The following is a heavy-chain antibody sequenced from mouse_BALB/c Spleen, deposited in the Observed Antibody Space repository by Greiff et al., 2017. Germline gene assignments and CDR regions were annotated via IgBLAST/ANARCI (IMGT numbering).Heavy chain of an antibody. CDR1: GYSITSGYY. CDR2: ISYDGSN. CDR3: ARRGVPSFDY. J-gene: IGHJ2*01. V-gene: IGHV3-6*02. Sequence: EVQLQESGPGLVKPSQSLSLTCSATGYSITSGYYWNWIRQFPGNKLEWMGYISYDGSNNYNPSLKNRISITRDTSKNQFFLKLNSVTTEDTATYYCARRGVPSFDYWGQGTTLTVSS. D-gene: IGHD2-14*01.